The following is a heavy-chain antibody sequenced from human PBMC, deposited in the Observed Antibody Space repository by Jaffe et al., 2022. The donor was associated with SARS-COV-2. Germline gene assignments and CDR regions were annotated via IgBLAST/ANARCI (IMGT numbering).Heavy chain of an antibody. CDR1: GFTFSSYG. CDR2: IWYDGSNK. J-gene: IGHJ4*02. CDR3: ARAGFLTQQLVNFDY. Sequence: QVQLVESGGGVVQPGRSLRLSCAASGFTFSSYGMHWVRQAPGKGLEWVAVIWYDGSNKYYADSVKGRFTISRDNSKNTLYLQMNSLRAEDTAVYYCARAGFLTQQLVNFDYWGQGTLVTVSS. V-gene: IGHV3-33*01. D-gene: IGHD6-13*01.